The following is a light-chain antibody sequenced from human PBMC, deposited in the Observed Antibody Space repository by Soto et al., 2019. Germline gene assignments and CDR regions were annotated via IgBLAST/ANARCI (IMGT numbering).Light chain of an antibody. J-gene: IGKJ2*01. V-gene: IGKV1-33*01. CDR2: DAS. Sequence: DIQMTQSPSSLSASVGDRVTITCQASQDISNYLNWYQQKPGKAPQLLIYDASNLEAGVPSRFSGSGSGTDFTFTISSLQPEEIATYFGQQYYNLPYTFGQGTKLQIK. CDR3: QQYYNLPYT. CDR1: QDISNY.